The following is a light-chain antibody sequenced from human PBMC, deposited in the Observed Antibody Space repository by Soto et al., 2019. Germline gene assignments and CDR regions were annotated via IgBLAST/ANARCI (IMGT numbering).Light chain of an antibody. J-gene: IGKJ1*01. CDR3: QQYGSSPWT. CDR1: QSVSSY. V-gene: IGKV3-15*01. Sequence: EIVMTQSPATLSVSPGERATLSCRASQSVSSYLAWYQQKPGQAPRLLIYGASTRATDIPARFSGSGSGTEFTLTISSLQSEDFAVYYCQQYGSSPWTFGQGTKVDIK. CDR2: GAS.